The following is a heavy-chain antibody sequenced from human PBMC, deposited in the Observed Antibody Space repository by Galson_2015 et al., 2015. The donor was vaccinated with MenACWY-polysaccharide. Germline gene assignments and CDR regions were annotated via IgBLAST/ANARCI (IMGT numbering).Heavy chain of an antibody. Sequence: ETLSLTCTVSGGSISSSNYYWGWIRQPPGKGLEWIGSIYYSGSTYYNPSLKSRVTISVDTSKNQFSLKLNSVTAADTAVYYCARLGGATEGWFDPWGQGTLVTVSS. V-gene: IGHV4-39*01. D-gene: IGHD3-16*01. J-gene: IGHJ5*02. CDR3: ARLGGATEGWFDP. CDR1: GGSISSSNYY. CDR2: IYYSGST.